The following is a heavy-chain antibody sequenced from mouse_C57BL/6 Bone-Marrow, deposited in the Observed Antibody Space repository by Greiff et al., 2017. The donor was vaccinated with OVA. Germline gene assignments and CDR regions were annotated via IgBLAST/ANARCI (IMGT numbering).Heavy chain of an antibody. J-gene: IGHJ2*01. Sequence: VQRVESGAELARPGASVKLSCKASGYTFTSYGISWVKQRTGQGLEWIGEIYPRSGNTYYNEKFKGKATLTADKSSSTAYMELRSLTSEDSAVYFCARNYDYDRGFDYWGQGTTLTVSS. CDR3: ARNYDYDRGFDY. D-gene: IGHD2-4*01. CDR2: IYPRSGNT. CDR1: GYTFTSYG. V-gene: IGHV1-81*01.